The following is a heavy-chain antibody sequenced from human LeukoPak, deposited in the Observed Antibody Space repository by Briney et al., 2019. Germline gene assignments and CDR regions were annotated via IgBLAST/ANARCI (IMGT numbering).Heavy chain of an antibody. J-gene: IGHJ4*02. Sequence: GGSLRLSCAASGFTFSSYSMNWVRQAPGKGLEWASSISSSSSYIYYADSVKGRFTISRDNAKNSLYLQMNSLRAEDTAVYYCARVSTKGYSFDYWGQGTLVTVSS. D-gene: IGHD6-13*01. CDR3: ARVSTKGYSFDY. V-gene: IGHV3-21*01. CDR1: GFTFSSYS. CDR2: ISSSSSYI.